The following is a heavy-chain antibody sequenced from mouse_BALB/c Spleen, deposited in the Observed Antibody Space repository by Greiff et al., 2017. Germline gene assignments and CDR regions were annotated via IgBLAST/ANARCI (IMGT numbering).Heavy chain of an antibody. CDR3: ARDKGGHFDY. J-gene: IGHJ2*01. CDR2: IRNKANGYTT. Sequence: EVKVVESGGGLVQPGGSLRLSCATSGFTFTDYYMSWVRQPPGQALEWLGIIRNKANGYTTEYSASVKGQFTISRDNSQSILYLQMNTLRAEDSATYYCARDKGGHFDYWGQGITLTVSS. V-gene: IGHV7-3*02. CDR1: GFTFTDYY. D-gene: IGHD1-1*02.